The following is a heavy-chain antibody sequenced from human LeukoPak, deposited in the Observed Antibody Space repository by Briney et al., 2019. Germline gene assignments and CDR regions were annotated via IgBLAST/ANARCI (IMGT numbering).Heavy chain of an antibody. CDR1: GFTFDDYG. V-gene: IGHV3-20*01. CDR2: INWNGGST. J-gene: IGHJ4*02. D-gene: IGHD1-26*01. Sequence: TGGSLRLSCAASGFTFDDYGMSWVRQAPGKGLEWVSGINWNGGSTGYADSVKGRFTISRDNAKNSLYLQMSSLRAEDTALYHCARGMGWELPKGGDYWGQGTLVTVSS. CDR3: ARGMGWELPKGGDY.